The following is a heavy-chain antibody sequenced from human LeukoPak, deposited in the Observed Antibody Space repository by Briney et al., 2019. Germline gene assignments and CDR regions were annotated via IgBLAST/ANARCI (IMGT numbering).Heavy chain of an antibody. J-gene: IGHJ3*02. Sequence: SVKVSCKASGGTFSSYAVSWVRQAPGQGLEWMGRIIPIFGTANYAQKFQGRVMITTDESTSTAYMELSSLRSEDTAVYYCARDEVVVTLGAFDIWGQGTMVTVSS. V-gene: IGHV1-69*05. D-gene: IGHD3-22*01. CDR2: IIPIFGTA. CDR3: ARDEVVVTLGAFDI. CDR1: GGTFSSYA.